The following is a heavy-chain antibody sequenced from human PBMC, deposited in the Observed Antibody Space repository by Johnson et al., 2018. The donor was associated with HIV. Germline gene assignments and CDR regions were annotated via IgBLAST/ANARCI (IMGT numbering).Heavy chain of an antibody. CDR3: ARECSGGSCYPLDHDAFDI. CDR2: ISSSGSTI. Sequence: QVQLVESGGGLVKPGGSLRLSCAASGFTFSDYYMSWIRQAPGKGLEWVSYISSSGSTIYYADSVKGRFTISRDNSKTTLYLQMNSLRAEDTAVYYCARECSGGSCYPLDHDAFDIWGQGTMVTVSS. J-gene: IGHJ3*02. CDR1: GFTFSDYY. V-gene: IGHV3-11*04. D-gene: IGHD2-15*01.